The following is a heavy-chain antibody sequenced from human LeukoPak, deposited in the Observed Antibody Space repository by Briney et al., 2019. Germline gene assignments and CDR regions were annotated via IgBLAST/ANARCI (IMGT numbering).Heavy chain of an antibody. V-gene: IGHV1-24*01. J-gene: IGHJ3*02. CDR2: FDPEDGET. CDR3: ATRWQSSGYYYGGEGAFDI. CDR1: GYTLTELS. Sequence: ASVKVSCKVSGYTLTELSMHWVRQAPGKGLEWMGGFDPEDGETIYGQKFQGRVTMTEDTSTDTAYMELSSLRSEDTAVYYCATRWQSSGYYYGGEGAFDIWGQGTMVTVSS. D-gene: IGHD3-22*01.